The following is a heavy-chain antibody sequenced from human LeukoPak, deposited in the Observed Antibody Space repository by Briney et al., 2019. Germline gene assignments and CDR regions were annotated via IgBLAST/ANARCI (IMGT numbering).Heavy chain of an antibody. J-gene: IGHJ4*02. Sequence: KPSGTLSLTCTVSGGSISSDYWSWIRQSPVKGLEWTGYIYYSGSTNYNPSLKSRFTISVDTSKNQFSLKLSSVTAADTAVYYCARWPSGYNYGLFDCWGQGALVTVSS. CDR1: GGSISSDY. V-gene: IGHV4-59*08. D-gene: IGHD5-18*01. CDR2: IYYSGST. CDR3: ARWPSGYNYGLFDC.